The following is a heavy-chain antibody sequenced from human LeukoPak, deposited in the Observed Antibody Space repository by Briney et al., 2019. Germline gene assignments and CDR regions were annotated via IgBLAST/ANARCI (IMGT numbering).Heavy chain of an antibody. Sequence: GGSLRLSCAASGFSFSNYAMNWVRQAPGKGLEWVSSIGGSGDSTYYAASVKGRFTISRDNSKNTLLLQMNSLRADDTAVYYCAKDRAPSGTYGFDYWGQGTLVTVSS. CDR2: IGGSGDST. V-gene: IGHV3-23*01. CDR3: AKDRAPSGTYGFDY. D-gene: IGHD1-26*01. CDR1: GFSFSNYA. J-gene: IGHJ4*02.